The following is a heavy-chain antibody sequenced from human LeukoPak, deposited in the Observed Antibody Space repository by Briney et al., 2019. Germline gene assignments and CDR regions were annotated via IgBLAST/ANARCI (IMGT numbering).Heavy chain of an antibody. V-gene: IGHV3-23*01. CDR2: ISGSGGST. CDR3: AKDTGYSYGYSDY. CDR1: AFTFSSYA. Sequence: GGSLRLSCAASAFTFSSYAMSWVRQAPGKGLEWVSAISGSGGSTYYADSVKGRFTISRDNSKNTLYLQMNSLRAEDTAVYYCAKDTGYSYGYSDYWGQGTLVTVSS. D-gene: IGHD5-18*01. J-gene: IGHJ4*02.